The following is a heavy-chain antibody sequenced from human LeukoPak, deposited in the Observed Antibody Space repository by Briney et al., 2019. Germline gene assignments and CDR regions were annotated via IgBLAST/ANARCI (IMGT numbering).Heavy chain of an antibody. J-gene: IGHJ6*03. Sequence: GGSLRLSCGASGFTFRNHAMSWVRQAPGKGLEWVSAISGSGGGTFYADSVKGRFTISRDNSKNTLFLEMKSLRAEDTAVYHCAKHYYQLLNYMDVWGKGTTVTVSS. D-gene: IGHD1-26*01. CDR2: ISGSGGGT. V-gene: IGHV3-23*01. CDR3: AKHYYQLLNYMDV. CDR1: GFTFRNHA.